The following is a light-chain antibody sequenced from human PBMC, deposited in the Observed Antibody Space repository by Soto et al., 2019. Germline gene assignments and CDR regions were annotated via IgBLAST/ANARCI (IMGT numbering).Light chain of an antibody. CDR1: QTISSW. Sequence: DIQMTHSPSTLSGSVGDRVTMTCLASQTISSWLAWYQQKPGKAPKLLIYKASTLKSGVPSRFSGSGSGTEFTLTISSLQPDDFATYYCQHYNSYSEAFGQGTKV. CDR3: QHYNSYSEA. V-gene: IGKV1-5*03. J-gene: IGKJ1*01. CDR2: KAS.